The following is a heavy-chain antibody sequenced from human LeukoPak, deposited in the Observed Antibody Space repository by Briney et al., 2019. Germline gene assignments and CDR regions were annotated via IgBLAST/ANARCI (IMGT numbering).Heavy chain of an antibody. CDR1: GGTFSSYA. V-gene: IGHV1-69*04. CDR2: IIPILGIA. J-gene: IGHJ4*02. CDR3: ARDFNDYSDY. D-gene: IGHD2-8*01. Sequence: GASVKVSCKASGGTFSSYAISWVRQAPGQGLEWMGRIIPILGIANYAQKLQGRVTITADKSTSTAYMELSSLRSEDTAVYHCARDFNDYSDYWGQGTLVTVSS.